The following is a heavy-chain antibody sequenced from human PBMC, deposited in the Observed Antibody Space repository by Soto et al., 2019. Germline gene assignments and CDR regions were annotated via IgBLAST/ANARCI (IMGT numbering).Heavy chain of an antibody. J-gene: IGHJ4*02. CDR3: ARMQSPGRPYGNRGVNFFDY. D-gene: IGHD3-10*01. V-gene: IGHV2-26*01. Sequence: QVTLKESGPVLVKPTETLTLTCTVSGFSLSDAKMGVSWIRQPPGKALEWLAHIFSNDEKSYSTSLKSRLSISRDTSKCQVVLTMTNMDPADTATFYCARMQSPGRPYGNRGVNFFDYWDQGTLVTVSS. CDR2: IFSNDEK. CDR1: GFSLSDAKMG.